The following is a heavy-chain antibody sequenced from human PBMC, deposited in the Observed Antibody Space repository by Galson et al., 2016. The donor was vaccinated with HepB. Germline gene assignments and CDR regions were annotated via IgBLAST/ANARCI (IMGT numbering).Heavy chain of an antibody. CDR3: ARGSSALVVYPFDY. D-gene: IGHD2-8*02. J-gene: IGHJ4*02. CDR2: INPISGGT. V-gene: IGHV1-2*02. CDR1: GGTFTTHT. Sequence: SVKVSCKASGGTFTTHTLNWVRQAPGQGLEWMGWINPISGGTKNEQRFQGRVTMTTDTSISTAYMELSRLRPDDTAVYYCARGSSALVVYPFDYWGQGTQVTVSS.